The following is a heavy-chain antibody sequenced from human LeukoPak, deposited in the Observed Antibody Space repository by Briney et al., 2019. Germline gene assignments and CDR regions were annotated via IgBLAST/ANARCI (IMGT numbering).Heavy chain of an antibody. Sequence: GGSLRLSCAASGFTLSSYSMHWVRQAPGKGLEWVSSISTSSYYIYYADSVKGRFTISRDNAKNSLYLQMNSLRAEDSAVYYCARAGYSDYGVSDYWGQGTLITVSS. CDR1: GFTLSSYS. D-gene: IGHD4-17*01. CDR3: ARAGYSDYGVSDY. CDR2: ISTSSYYI. J-gene: IGHJ4*02. V-gene: IGHV3-21*01.